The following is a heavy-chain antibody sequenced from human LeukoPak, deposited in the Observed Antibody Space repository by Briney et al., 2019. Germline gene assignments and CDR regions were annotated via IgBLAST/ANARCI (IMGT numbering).Heavy chain of an antibody. J-gene: IGHJ4*02. CDR1: GGSISSTTYY. D-gene: IGHD3-10*01. V-gene: IGHV4-39*01. CDR3: ARQVSGEYYFDY. Sequence: SETLSLTCIISGGSISSTTYYWGWIRQPPGKRLEWIGSIYYSGSTYYNPSLKSRVTISVDTSKNQFSLKLSSVTAADTAVYYCARQVSGEYYFDYWGQGTLVTVSS. CDR2: IYYSGST.